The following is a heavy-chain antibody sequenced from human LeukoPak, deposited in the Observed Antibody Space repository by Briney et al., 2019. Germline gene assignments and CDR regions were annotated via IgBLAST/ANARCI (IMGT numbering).Heavy chain of an antibody. CDR1: AFTFDDFA. D-gene: IGHD6-19*01. Sequence: GKFLRLSCATSAFTFDDFAMHWVRQVPGKGLECVSGISWSSSSLAYADSVNGRFIISRDNAQNSVHLQMNSLRPEDTALYYCAKDVASGWAMGGFDFWGLGILVTVSS. V-gene: IGHV3-9*01. CDR3: AKDVASGWAMGGFDF. J-gene: IGHJ4*02. CDR2: ISWSSSSL.